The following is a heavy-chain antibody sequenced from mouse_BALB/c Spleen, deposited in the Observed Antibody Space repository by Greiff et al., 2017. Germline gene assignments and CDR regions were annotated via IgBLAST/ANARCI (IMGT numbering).Heavy chain of an antibody. CDR2: ISSGGGST. J-gene: IGHJ4*01. CDR3: ARQIYYYGSSYAMDY. Sequence: DVMLVESGGGLVKPGGSLKLSCAASGFAFSSYDMSWVRQTPEKRLEWVAYISSGGGSTYYPDTVKGRFTISRDNAKNTLYLQMSSLKSEDTAMYYCARQIYYYGSSYAMDYWGQGTSVTVSS. V-gene: IGHV5-12-1*01. CDR1: GFAFSSYD. D-gene: IGHD1-1*01.